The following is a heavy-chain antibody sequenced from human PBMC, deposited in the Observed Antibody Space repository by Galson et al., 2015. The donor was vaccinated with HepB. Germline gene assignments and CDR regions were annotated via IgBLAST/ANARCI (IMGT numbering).Heavy chain of an antibody. CDR2: TYYRSKWYN. CDR3: ARDRDPRGAFDI. Sequence: CAISGDSVSSNSAAWNWIRQSPSRGLEWLGRTYYRSKWYNDYTVFAKSRITINPDTSKNQFSLQLNSVTPEDTAVYYCARDRDPRGAFDIWGQGTMVTVSS. V-gene: IGHV6-1*01. D-gene: IGHD3-10*01. CDR1: GDSVSSNSAA. J-gene: IGHJ3*02.